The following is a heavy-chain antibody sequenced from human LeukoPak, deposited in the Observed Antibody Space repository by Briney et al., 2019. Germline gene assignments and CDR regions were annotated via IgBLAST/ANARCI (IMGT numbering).Heavy chain of an antibody. CDR1: GYTFTGYY. D-gene: IGHD2-2*01. CDR3: ARGQGPIVVVPAEEEPTQYYYGMDV. V-gene: IGHV1-2*04. CDR2: INPNSGGT. J-gene: IGHJ6*02. Sequence: ASVKVSCKASGYTFTGYYMHWVRQAPGQGLEWMGWINPNSGGTNYAQKFQGWVTMTRDTSISTAYMELSRLRSDDTAVYYCARGQGPIVVVPAEEEPTQYYYGMDVWGQGTTITVSS.